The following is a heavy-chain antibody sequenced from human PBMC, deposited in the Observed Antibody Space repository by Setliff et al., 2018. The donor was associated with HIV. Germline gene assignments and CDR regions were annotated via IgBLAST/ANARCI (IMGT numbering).Heavy chain of an antibody. Sequence: GESLKISCAASGFTFSSYWMHWVRQVPGKGLVWVSRINSDGSSTTYADFVKGRFTISRDNAENTLYLQMNSLRAEDTAVYSCARARGGNSEWSYWGQGTLVTVSS. CDR2: INSDGSST. D-gene: IGHD2-15*01. CDR3: ARARGGNSEWSY. CDR1: GFTFSSYW. J-gene: IGHJ4*02. V-gene: IGHV3-74*03.